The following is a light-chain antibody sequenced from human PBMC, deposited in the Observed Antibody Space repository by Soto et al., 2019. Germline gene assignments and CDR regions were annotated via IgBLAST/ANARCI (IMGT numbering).Light chain of an antibody. CDR2: XAT. J-gene: IGKJ3*01. Sequence: DIVMPQSPHCIALSLGASATMNCKSSQSIFDRAYLKKHLPCYQQTTRQPNXLLIYXATARESGVPERFSGSGSEKYFILTISIMQVEDAPVYYCQQYWRLPLTFGPGTKVDI. CDR1: QSIFDRAYLKKH. V-gene: IGKV4-1*01. CDR3: QQYWRLPLT.